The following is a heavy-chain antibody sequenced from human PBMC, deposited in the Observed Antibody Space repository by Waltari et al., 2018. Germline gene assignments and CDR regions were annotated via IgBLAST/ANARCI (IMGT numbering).Heavy chain of an antibody. J-gene: IGHJ3*02. Sequence: EVQLLESGGGLVQPGGSLLLSCAASGFPISSYAMTWVRQAPGKGREWVAGSSGSGGGTYYADSVKGRFTISRDNSKNTLYLQMNSLRAGDTAVYYCAKDRRYISSWSTVFDIWGQGTMVTVSS. CDR1: GFPISSYA. D-gene: IGHD6-13*01. CDR2: SSGSGGGT. V-gene: IGHV3-23*01. CDR3: AKDRRYISSWSTVFDI.